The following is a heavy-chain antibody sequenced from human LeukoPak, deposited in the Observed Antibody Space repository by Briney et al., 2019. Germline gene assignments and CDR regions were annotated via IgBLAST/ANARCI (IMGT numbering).Heavy chain of an antibody. Sequence: PSETLSLTCAVSGGSISSGGYSWSWIRQPPGKGLEWIGYIYHSGSTYYNPSLKSRVTISVDRSKNQFSLKLSSATAADTAVYYCAGATLGYCSSTSCSWVGMDVWGQGTTVTVSS. V-gene: IGHV4-30-2*01. CDR2: IYHSGST. D-gene: IGHD2-2*01. J-gene: IGHJ6*02. CDR3: AGATLGYCSSTSCSWVGMDV. CDR1: GGSISSGGYS.